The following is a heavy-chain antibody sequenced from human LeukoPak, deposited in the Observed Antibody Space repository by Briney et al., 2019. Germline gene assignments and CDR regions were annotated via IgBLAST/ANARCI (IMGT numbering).Heavy chain of an antibody. Sequence: SETLSLTCTVSGGSISSYYWSWIRQPPGKGLEWIGYIYYSGSTNYNPSLKSRVTISVDTSKSQFSLKLSSVTAADTAVYYCARGVRDYKYDYWGQGTLVTVSS. CDR1: GGSISSYY. D-gene: IGHD4-11*01. J-gene: IGHJ4*02. CDR2: IYYSGST. CDR3: ARGVRDYKYDY. V-gene: IGHV4-59*01.